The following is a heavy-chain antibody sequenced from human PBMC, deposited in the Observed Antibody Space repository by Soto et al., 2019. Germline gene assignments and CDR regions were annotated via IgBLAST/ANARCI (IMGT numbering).Heavy chain of an antibody. V-gene: IGHV1-18*04. CDR2: ISAYNGNA. D-gene: IGHD2-21*01. CDR3: ARQYVIVKDSLCFDL. Sequence: ASVKVSCKASGYTFTNYIINWVRQAPGQGLEWVGWISAYNGNAFYGQNFQGRVTVTTDTSTTTSYMELRSLRSDDTAVYYCARQYVIVKDSLCFDLWGQGTTVTVSS. CDR1: GYTFTNYI. J-gene: IGHJ3*01.